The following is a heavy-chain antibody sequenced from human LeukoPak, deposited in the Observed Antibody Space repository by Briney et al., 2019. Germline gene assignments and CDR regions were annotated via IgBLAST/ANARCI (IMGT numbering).Heavy chain of an antibody. D-gene: IGHD6-6*01. CDR1: GFTFSSYA. J-gene: IGHJ6*03. CDR2: ISYDGSNK. CDR3: ARDPLMELVGDYYYMDV. Sequence: GGSLRLSCAASGFTFSSYAMHWVRQAPGKGLEWVAVISYDGSNKYYADSVKGRFTIPRDNSKNTLYLQMNSLRAEDTAVYYCARDPLMELVGDYYYMDVWGKGTTVTVSS. V-gene: IGHV3-30-3*01.